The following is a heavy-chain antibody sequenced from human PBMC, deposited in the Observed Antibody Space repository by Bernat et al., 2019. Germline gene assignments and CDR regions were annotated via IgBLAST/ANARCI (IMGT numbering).Heavy chain of an antibody. CDR3: AKGWAMAGDYYYYYGMDV. CDR2: ISGSGGST. CDR1: GFTFSSYA. J-gene: IGHJ6*02. Sequence: EVQLLESGGGLVQPGGSLRLSCAASGFTFSSYAMSWVRQAPGKGLEWVSAISGSGGSTYYADSVKGRFTISRDNSKNTLYLQMNSLRAEDTAVYYCAKGWAMAGDYYYYYGMDVWGQGTTVTVSS. V-gene: IGHV3-23*01. D-gene: IGHD6-19*01.